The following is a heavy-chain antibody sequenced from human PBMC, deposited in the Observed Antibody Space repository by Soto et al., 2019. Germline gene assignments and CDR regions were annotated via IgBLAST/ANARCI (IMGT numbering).Heavy chain of an antibody. D-gene: IGHD3-3*01. J-gene: IGHJ4*02. CDR2: MNPNSGNT. CDR1: GYTFTSYD. Sequence: SSVKVSCKASGYTFTSYDINWVRQATGQGLDWMGWMNPNSGNTGYAQKFQGRVTMTRNTSISTAYMELSSLRSEDTAVYYCAIIPVREPYDFWSGYYEYYFDYWGQGTLVTVSS. V-gene: IGHV1-8*01. CDR3: AIIPVREPYDFWSGYYEYYFDY.